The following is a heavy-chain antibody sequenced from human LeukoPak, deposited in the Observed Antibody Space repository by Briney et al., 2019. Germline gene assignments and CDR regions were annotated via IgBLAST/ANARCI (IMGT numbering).Heavy chain of an antibody. D-gene: IGHD2/OR15-2a*01. CDR2: IIPIFGTA. Sequence: SVTVSCKASGGTFSSYAISWVRQAPGQGLEWMGGIIPIFGTANYAQKFQVRVTITADESTSTAYMELSSLRSEDTAVYYCARALSTGNPTYYFDYWGQGTLVTVSS. CDR1: GGTFSSYA. J-gene: IGHJ4*02. V-gene: IGHV1-69*13. CDR3: ARALSTGNPTYYFDY.